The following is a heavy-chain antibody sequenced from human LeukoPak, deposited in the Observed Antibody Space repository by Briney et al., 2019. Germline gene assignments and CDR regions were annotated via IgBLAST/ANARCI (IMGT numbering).Heavy chain of an antibody. V-gene: IGHV1-2*02. CDR1: GYTFTSYY. Sequence: GASVKVSCKASGYTFTSYYMHWVRQAPGQGLEWMGWINPNSGGTNYAQKFQGRVTMTRDTSISTAYMELSRLRSDDTAVYYCARDTAMVNYWFDPWGQGTLVTVSS. CDR3: ARDTAMVNYWFDP. J-gene: IGHJ5*02. CDR2: INPNSGGT. D-gene: IGHD5-18*01.